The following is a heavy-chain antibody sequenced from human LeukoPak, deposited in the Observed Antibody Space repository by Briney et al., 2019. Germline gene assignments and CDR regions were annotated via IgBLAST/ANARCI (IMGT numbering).Heavy chain of an antibody. J-gene: IGHJ4*02. CDR2: IRYDGSNE. Sequence: GGSLRLSCAASGFTFNTYGMNWVRQAPGKGLEWVSFIRYDGSNEYYADSVKGRFTISRDNSKNTLYLQMSSLRAEDTAVYYCARDLSSWYGDLDYWGQGTLVTVSS. CDR3: ARDLSSWYGDLDY. CDR1: GFTFNTYG. D-gene: IGHD6-13*01. V-gene: IGHV3-30*02.